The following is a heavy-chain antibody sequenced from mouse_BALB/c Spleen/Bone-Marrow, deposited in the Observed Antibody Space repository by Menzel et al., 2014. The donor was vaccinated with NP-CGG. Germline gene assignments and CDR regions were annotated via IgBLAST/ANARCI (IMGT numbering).Heavy chain of an antibody. V-gene: IGHV1-80*01. D-gene: IGHD2-1*01. CDR2: VSPGDGDT. J-gene: IGHJ2*01. CDR3: ARVYYGNLDH. Sequence: QVQLQQSGAELVRPGSSVKISCKASGYAFSTYWMNWVKQRPGQGLEWIGQVSPGDGDTNYNGKFRGKATLTADKSSSSAYIQLSSLTSEDSAVYFCARVYYGNLDHLGQGTTIKVSS. CDR1: GYAFSTYW.